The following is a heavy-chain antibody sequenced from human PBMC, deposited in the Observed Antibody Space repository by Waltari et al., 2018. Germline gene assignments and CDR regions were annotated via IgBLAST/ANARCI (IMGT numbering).Heavy chain of an antibody. CDR1: GGSISSSSYY. Sequence: QLQLQESGPGLVKPSETLSLTCTVSGGSISSSSYYWGWIRQPPGKGLEWIGSIYYSGSTYYNPALKSRVTISVDTSKNQFSLKLSSVTAADTAVYYCARHGGCGRMTTHAFDIWGQGTMVTVSS. CDR2: IYYSGST. CDR3: ARHGGCGRMTTHAFDI. J-gene: IGHJ3*02. V-gene: IGHV4-39*01. D-gene: IGHD4-17*01.